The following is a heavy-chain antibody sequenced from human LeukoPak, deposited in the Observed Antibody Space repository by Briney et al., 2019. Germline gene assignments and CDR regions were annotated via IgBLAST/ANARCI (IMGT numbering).Heavy chain of an antibody. CDR3: ASSVDTAMVGVY. V-gene: IGHV4-4*07. J-gene: IGHJ4*02. D-gene: IGHD5-18*01. CDR2: IYTSGST. Sequence: SETLSLTCSVSGGSLSSYYWNWIRQPAGKELEWIGHIYTSGSTNYNPALKSRVSMSLDTSKNQFSLKLSSVTAADTAVYYCASSVDTAMVGVYWGQGTLVTVSS. CDR1: GGSLSSYY.